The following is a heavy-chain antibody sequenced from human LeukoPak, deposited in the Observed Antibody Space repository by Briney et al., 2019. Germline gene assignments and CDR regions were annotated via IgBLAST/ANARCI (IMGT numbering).Heavy chain of an antibody. J-gene: IGHJ3*02. CDR3: ARGLDDSSGYYDAFDI. Sequence: PGGSLRLSCAASGFTFTSYWMHWVRQAPGKGLEWVSVIYSGGSTYYADSVKGRFTISRDNSKNTLYLQMNSLRAEDTAVYYCARGLDDSSGYYDAFDIWGQGTMVTVSS. CDR2: IYSGGST. CDR1: GFTFTSYW. D-gene: IGHD3-22*01. V-gene: IGHV3-66*01.